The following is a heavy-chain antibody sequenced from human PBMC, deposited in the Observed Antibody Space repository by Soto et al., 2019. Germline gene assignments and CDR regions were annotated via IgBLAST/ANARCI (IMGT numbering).Heavy chain of an antibody. J-gene: IGHJ4*02. Sequence: HPGGSLRLSCAASGFIFSDSTIHWVRQISGKGLEWVGRIRTRANSFATEYTASLKGRFTISRDDSRSTASLQMDSLRTEDTAVYFCARHVSGDNDPPLDYWGRGTLVTVSS. V-gene: IGHV3-73*01. CDR2: IRTRANSFAT. CDR1: GFIFSDST. CDR3: ARHVSGDNDPPLDY.